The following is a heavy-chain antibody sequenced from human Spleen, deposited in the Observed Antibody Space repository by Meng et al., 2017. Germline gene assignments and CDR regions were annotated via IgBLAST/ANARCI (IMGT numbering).Heavy chain of an antibody. V-gene: IGHV3-7*01. CDR2: IKKDGTEK. J-gene: IGHJ4*02. CDR1: GFTFSAYW. CDR3: ARFSSGWSSFDY. D-gene: IGHD6-19*01. Sequence: GESLKISCAASGFTFSAYWMSWVRQAPGKGLEWVAHIKKDGTEKYYVDSVKGRFTISRDNVKNSLYLQMNSLRAEDTAVYYCARFSSGWSSFDYWGQGTLVTVSS.